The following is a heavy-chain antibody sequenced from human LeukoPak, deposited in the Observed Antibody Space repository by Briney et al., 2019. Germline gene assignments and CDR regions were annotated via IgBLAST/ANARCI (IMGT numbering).Heavy chain of an antibody. J-gene: IGHJ4*02. Sequence: GGSLRLSCVASGFSVSGNYISWVRQAPGKGVEWVSVIYRGGSVYYADSVKGRFTLSRDNSKNILYLEMNNLRSEDTAVYYCGGSDLAEVDYWGQGTLVTVSS. V-gene: IGHV3-53*01. CDR1: GFSVSGNY. D-gene: IGHD3-10*01. CDR3: GGSDLAEVDY. CDR2: IYRGGSV.